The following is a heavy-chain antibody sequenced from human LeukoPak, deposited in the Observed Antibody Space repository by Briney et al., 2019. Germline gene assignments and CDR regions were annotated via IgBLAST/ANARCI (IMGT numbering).Heavy chain of an antibody. CDR3: AREPMTGIDY. CDR2: ISSSSSYI. CDR1: GFTFSSYS. Sequence: PGGSLRLSCAATGFTFSSYSMNWVRQAPGKGLEWVSSISSSSSYIYYADSVKGRFTISRDNAKNSLYLQMNSLRAEDTAVYYCAREPMTGIDYWGQGTLVTVSS. D-gene: IGHD1-1*01. V-gene: IGHV3-21*01. J-gene: IGHJ4*02.